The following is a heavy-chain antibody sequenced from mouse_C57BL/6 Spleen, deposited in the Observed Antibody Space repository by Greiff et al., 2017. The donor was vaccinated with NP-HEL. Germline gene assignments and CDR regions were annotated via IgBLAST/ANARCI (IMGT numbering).Heavy chain of an antibody. Sequence: QVQLKQPGAELVRPGSSVKLSCKASGYTFTSYWMDWVKQRPGQGLEWIGNIYPSDSETHYNQKFKDKATLTVDKSSSTAYMQLSSLTSEDSAVYYCARTAQATFAYWGQGTLVTVSA. V-gene: IGHV1-61*01. D-gene: IGHD3-2*02. CDR2: IYPSDSET. J-gene: IGHJ3*01. CDR3: ARTAQATFAY. CDR1: GYTFTSYW.